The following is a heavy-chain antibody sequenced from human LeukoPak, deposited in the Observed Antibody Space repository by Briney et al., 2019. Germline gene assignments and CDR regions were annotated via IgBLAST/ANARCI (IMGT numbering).Heavy chain of an antibody. J-gene: IGHJ3*02. CDR1: GGTFSSYA. Sequence: GASVKVSCKASGGTFSSYAISWVRQAPGQGLEWMGGIIPIFGTANYAQKFQGRVTITADESTSTAYMELSSLRSEDTAVYYCASCPTPYDAFDIWGQGTMVTVSP. CDR2: IIPIFGTA. CDR3: ASCPTPYDAFDI. V-gene: IGHV1-69*13.